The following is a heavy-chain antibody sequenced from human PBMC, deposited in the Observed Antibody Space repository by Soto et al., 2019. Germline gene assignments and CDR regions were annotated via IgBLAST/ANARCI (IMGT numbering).Heavy chain of an antibody. D-gene: IGHD5-18*01. Sequence: GSGPTLVNPTQTLTLTCTFSGFSLTSGEVAVGWIRQPPGKALEWLALVFSGDDIRYSPSLKSRLTITKDTSRNQVVLTMTDMDPVDTATYYCAHKNQYSFGSFYFDYWGPGTLVTVSS. CDR3: AHKNQYSFGSFYFDY. J-gene: IGHJ4*02. CDR2: VFSGDDI. V-gene: IGHV2-5*02. CDR1: GFSLTSGEVA.